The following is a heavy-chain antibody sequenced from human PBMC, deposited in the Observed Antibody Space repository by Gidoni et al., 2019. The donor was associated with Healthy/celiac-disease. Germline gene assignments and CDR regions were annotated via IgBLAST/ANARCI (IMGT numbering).Heavy chain of an antibody. D-gene: IGHD6-13*01. J-gene: IGHJ6*02. CDR2: IGTAVDT. CDR1: GFTFSSYD. V-gene: IGHV3-13*04. CDR3: ARGIAAAGTDYYDGMDV. Sequence: EVQLVESGGGLVQPGGSLRLSCAASGFTFSSYDMNWVRQATGKGLACVSAIGTAVDTDDPGSVKGRFTISRENAKNSWYLQMNSLRAGDTAVYYCARGIAAAGTDYYDGMDVWGQGTTVTVSS.